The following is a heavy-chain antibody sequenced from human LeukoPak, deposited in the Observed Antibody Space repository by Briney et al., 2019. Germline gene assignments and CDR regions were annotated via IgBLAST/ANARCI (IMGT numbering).Heavy chain of an antibody. CDR3: ARDDIVVVVADHYGMDV. Sequence: SGVSLRLSCAASGFTFSSYSMNWVRQAPGKGLEWVSSISNSSSYKYYADSVKGRFNISRDNDKNSLYLEMNRLRAEDTAVYYCARDDIVVVVADHYGMDVWGQGTTVTVSS. D-gene: IGHD2-15*01. CDR2: ISNSSSYK. J-gene: IGHJ6*02. V-gene: IGHV3-21*01. CDR1: GFTFSSYS.